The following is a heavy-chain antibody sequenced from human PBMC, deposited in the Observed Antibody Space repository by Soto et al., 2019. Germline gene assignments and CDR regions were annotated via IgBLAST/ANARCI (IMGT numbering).Heavy chain of an antibody. D-gene: IGHD2-2*01. CDR1: GFTFSSYA. V-gene: IGHV3-23*01. CDR3: AKQYQMHRIGMYFDY. CDR2: ISGSGGST. Sequence: GWSLRLSCAASGFTFSSYAMSWVRQAPGKGLEWVSAISGSGGSTYYADSVKGRFTISRDNSKNTLYLQMNSLRAEDTAVYYCAKQYQMHRIGMYFDYWGQGTLVTISS. J-gene: IGHJ4*02.